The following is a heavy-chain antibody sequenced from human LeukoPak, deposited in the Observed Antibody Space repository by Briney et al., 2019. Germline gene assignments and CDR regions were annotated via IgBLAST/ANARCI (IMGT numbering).Heavy chain of an antibody. J-gene: IGHJ3*02. V-gene: IGHV3-74*01. Sequence: GGSLRLSCAASGFTFSSYWMHWVRQAPGKGLVWVSRINSDGSSTSYADSVKGRFTISRGNAKNTLYLQMNSLRAEDTAVYYCARPGRYSRLAFDIWGQGTMVTVSS. CDR2: INSDGSST. CDR1: GFTFSSYW. CDR3: ARPGRYSRLAFDI. D-gene: IGHD5-12*01.